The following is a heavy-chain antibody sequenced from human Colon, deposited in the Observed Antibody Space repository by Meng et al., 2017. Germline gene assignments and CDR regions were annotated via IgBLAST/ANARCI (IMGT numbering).Heavy chain of an antibody. J-gene: IGHJ4*02. CDR3: ARENDSGNSYDH. CDR2: IYHIGST. CDR1: GTSISRSNW. V-gene: IGHV4-4*02. Sequence: VRMQGSGPGPVKPSGTLSLTCAVSGTSISRSNWWTWVRQAPGKGLEWIGEIYHIGSTNYNPSLKSRVTILVDESKNEFSLKLTSVTAADTAVYYRARENDSGNSYDHWGRGTLVTVSS. D-gene: IGHD3-10*01.